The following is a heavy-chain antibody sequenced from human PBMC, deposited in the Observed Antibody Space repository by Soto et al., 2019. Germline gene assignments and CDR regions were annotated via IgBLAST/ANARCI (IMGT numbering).Heavy chain of an antibody. D-gene: IGHD6-13*01. CDR3: AKDLGIAAAGILTYYYYGMDV. CDR1: GFTFSSYG. V-gene: IGHV3-30*18. J-gene: IGHJ6*02. Sequence: SLRLSCAASGFTFSSYGMHWVRQAPGKGLEWVAVISYDGSNKYYADSVKGRFTISRDNSKNTLYLQMNSLRAEDTAVCYCAKDLGIAAAGILTYYYYGMDVWGQGTTVTVSS. CDR2: ISYDGSNK.